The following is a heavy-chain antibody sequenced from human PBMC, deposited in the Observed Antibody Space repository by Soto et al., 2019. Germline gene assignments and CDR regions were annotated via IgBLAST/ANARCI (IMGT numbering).Heavy chain of an antibody. Sequence: QVQLQESGPGLVKPSGTLSLTCAVSGDSISNSRWWTWVRQPPGKGLEWIGDIFHSGDTNYNPSLKTRVFISVDKSQNQCSLKVSDVTAAYTAVYYCAYSTGWYRGNLGGQGSLVTVSS. J-gene: IGHJ3*01. CDR3: AYSTGWYRGNL. CDR2: IFHSGDT. CDR1: GDSISNSRW. D-gene: IGHD6-19*01. V-gene: IGHV4-4*02.